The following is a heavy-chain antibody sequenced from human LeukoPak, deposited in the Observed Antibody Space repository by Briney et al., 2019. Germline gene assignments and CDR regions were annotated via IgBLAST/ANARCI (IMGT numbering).Heavy chain of an antibody. V-gene: IGHV3-21*01. CDR2: ISSSSGYI. Sequence: GGSLRLSCVASGFAFNIYSMNWVRQAPGKGLEWASFISSSSGYIYYADSVKGRFTISRDNAKNSLYLQVNSLRAEDTAVYFCARVLGRYQMLGSLDSWGQGTLVTVSS. D-gene: IGHD2-2*01. CDR1: GFAFNIYS. J-gene: IGHJ4*02. CDR3: ARVLGRYQMLGSLDS.